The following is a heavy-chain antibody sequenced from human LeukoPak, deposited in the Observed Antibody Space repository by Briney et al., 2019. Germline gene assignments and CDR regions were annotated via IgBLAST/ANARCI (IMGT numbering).Heavy chain of an antibody. Sequence: SQTLSLTCAISGDSVSSNSVTWNWIRQSPSRGLEWLGRTYYRSTWYNDYAVSVRGRITVNPDTSKNQFSLHLNSVTPEDTAVYYCAREGIQLPWEYWFDPWGQGTLVTVSS. V-gene: IGHV6-1*01. CDR3: AREGIQLPWEYWFDP. D-gene: IGHD5-18*01. CDR2: TYYRSTWYN. J-gene: IGHJ5*02. CDR1: GDSVSSNSVT.